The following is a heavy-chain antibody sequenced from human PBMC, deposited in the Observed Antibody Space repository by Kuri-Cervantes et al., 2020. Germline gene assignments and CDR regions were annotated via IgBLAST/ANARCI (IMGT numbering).Heavy chain of an antibody. CDR1: GGSISSGDYY. CDR3: AKGGVVPAAKVLTRGYGMDV. Sequence: ETLSLTCTVSGGSISSGDYYWSWIRQAPGKGLEWVANIKQDGSEKYYADSVKGRFTIPRDNSKNTLYLQMNSLRAGDTAVYYCAKGGVVPAAKVLTRGYGMDVWGQGTTVTVSS. D-gene: IGHD2-2*01. J-gene: IGHJ6*02. CDR2: IKQDGSEK. V-gene: IGHV3-7*01.